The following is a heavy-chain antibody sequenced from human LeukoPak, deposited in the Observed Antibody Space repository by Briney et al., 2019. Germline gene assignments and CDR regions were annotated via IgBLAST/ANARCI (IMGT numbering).Heavy chain of an antibody. CDR1: GGPITNYY. D-gene: IGHD3-3*01. V-gene: IGHV4-4*08. Sequence: PSETLSLTCAVSGGPITNYYWSWIRQPPGKGLEWIGRIYTSGSTNYNPSLKSRVIISVDTSKNQFSLKLSSVTAADTAVYYCAGGSITIFGVVSYFDYWGQGTLVTVSS. J-gene: IGHJ4*02. CDR3: AGGSITIFGVVSYFDY. CDR2: IYTSGST.